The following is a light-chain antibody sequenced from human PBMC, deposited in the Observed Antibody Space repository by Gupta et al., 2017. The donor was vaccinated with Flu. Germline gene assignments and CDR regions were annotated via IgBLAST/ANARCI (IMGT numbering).Light chain of an antibody. V-gene: IGKV3-15*01. J-gene: IGKJ4*01. Sequence: EIVMTQSPSILSVSPGERATLSCRASQGVSSDLAWYQHKPGQAPRLLIYGASSRATGVPARFSGSGSGTEFTLTISSLQSEDFAVYYCQQYNKWPPLTFGGGTKVEIK. CDR1: QGVSSD. CDR2: GAS. CDR3: QQYNKWPPLT.